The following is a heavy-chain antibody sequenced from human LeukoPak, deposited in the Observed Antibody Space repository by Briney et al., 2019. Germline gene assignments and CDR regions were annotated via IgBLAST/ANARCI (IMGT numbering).Heavy chain of an antibody. J-gene: IGHJ4*02. CDR2: TYFRSKWYY. Sequence: SQTLSLTCAISGDSVSSNSAAWVWFRQSPSRGLEWLARTYFRSKWYYDYAVSVRSRIVISPDTSKNQFSLHLNSVTPDDTAVFFCARSAVGEHNDFWGQGTLVTVSS. V-gene: IGHV6-1*01. CDR1: GDSVSSNSAA. D-gene: IGHD3-16*01. CDR3: ARSAVGEHNDF.